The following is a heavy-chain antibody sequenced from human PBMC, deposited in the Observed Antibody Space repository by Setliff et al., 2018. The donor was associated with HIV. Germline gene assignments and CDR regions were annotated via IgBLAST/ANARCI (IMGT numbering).Heavy chain of an antibody. CDR2: MNPNSGNT. D-gene: IGHD3-22*01. J-gene: IGHJ6*03. V-gene: IGHV1-8*01. Sequence: GASVKVSCTASGYTFSSNDINWVRQATGQGLGWMGWMNPNSGNTGYAQKFQGGVTMTRDTSISTAYMELNNLKCEDTAVYYCARARRDSYDRGRRNHYYIDVWGKGTTVTVSS. CDR3: ARARRDSYDRGRRNHYYIDV. CDR1: GYTFSSND.